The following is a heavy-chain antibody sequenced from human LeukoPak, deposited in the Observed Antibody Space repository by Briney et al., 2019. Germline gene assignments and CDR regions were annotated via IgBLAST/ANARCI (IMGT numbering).Heavy chain of an antibody. Sequence: ASVKVSCKASGYTFTGYYMHWLRQAPGQGLEWMGRINPNSGGTNYAQKFQGRVTMTRDTSISTAYMELSRLRSDDTAVYYCAREEQQLVWPDAYYYMDVWGKGTTVTVSS. V-gene: IGHV1-2*06. D-gene: IGHD6-13*01. CDR1: GYTFTGYY. J-gene: IGHJ6*03. CDR3: AREEQQLVWPDAYYYMDV. CDR2: INPNSGGT.